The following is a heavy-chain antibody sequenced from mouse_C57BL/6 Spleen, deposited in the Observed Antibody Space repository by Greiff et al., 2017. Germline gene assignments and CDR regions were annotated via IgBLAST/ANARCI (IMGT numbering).Heavy chain of an antibody. CDR3: ARPFYYDYGRGFAY. CDR1: GYTFTGYW. CDR2: ILPGSGST. Sequence: QVQLQQSGAELMKPGASVKLSCKATGYTFTGYWIEWVKQRPGHGLEWIGEILPGSGSTNYNEKFKGKGTYTADTSTNTAYMQLSSLTTEASAIYYCARPFYYDYGRGFAYWGQGTLVTVSA. D-gene: IGHD2-4*01. V-gene: IGHV1-9*01. J-gene: IGHJ3*01.